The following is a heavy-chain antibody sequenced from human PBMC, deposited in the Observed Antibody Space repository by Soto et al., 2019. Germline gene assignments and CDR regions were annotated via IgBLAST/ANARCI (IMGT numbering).Heavy chain of an antibody. Sequence: KPSETLSLTCAVSGASISSGWWTWVRQPPGKGLEWIGETLYSGTTNYNSSLNSRVTISIDKSKKQFSLNLSSVTAADTAVYYCSSRITDAPTWGQGTLVTVS. CDR1: GASISSGW. J-gene: IGHJ5*02. V-gene: IGHV4-4*02. CDR3: SSRITDAPT. CDR2: TLYSGTT. D-gene: IGHD2-2*01.